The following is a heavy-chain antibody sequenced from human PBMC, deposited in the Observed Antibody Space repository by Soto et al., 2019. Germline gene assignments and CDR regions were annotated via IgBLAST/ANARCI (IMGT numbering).Heavy chain of an antibody. V-gene: IGHV3-9*01. CDR3: AKDAPTHMVTPGANYYYYYMDV. Sequence: EVQLVESGGGLVQPGRSLRLSCAASGFTFDDYAMHWVRQAPGKGLEWVSGISWNSGSIGYADSVKGRFTISRDNAKNSLYLQMNSLRAEDTALYYCAKDAPTHMVTPGANYYYYYMDVWGKGTTVTVSS. CDR2: ISWNSGSI. CDR1: GFTFDDYA. J-gene: IGHJ6*03. D-gene: IGHD2-21*02.